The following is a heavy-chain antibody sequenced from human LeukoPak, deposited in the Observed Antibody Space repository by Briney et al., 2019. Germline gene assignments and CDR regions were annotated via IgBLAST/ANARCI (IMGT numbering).Heavy chain of an antibody. CDR2: ISGNGHNT. V-gene: IGHV3-23*01. Sequence: PGGSLRPSCAASGFTLSYYAMTWVRHAPGKGLEWVSTISGNGHNTYYADSVEGRFTISRDNSKNTAYLQMNSLRVEDTATYYCAKAEDYNTWSGPLEHWGQGTLVTVSS. CDR3: AKAEDYNTWSGPLEH. J-gene: IGHJ5*02. D-gene: IGHD3-10*01. CDR1: GFTLSYYA.